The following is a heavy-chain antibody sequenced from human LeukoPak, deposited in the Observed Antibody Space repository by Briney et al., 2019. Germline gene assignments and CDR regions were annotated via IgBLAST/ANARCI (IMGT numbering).Heavy chain of an antibody. D-gene: IGHD4-17*01. CDR2: IYSGDTT. Sequence: GGSLRLSCAVSGFTVSDNYMSWVRQAPGKGLEWVSLIYSGDTTLYADSVKGRFTISRDISKNTLYLQMNSLRAEDTAVYYCARLRNDYGDYVLDYWGQGTLVTVSS. CDR1: GFTVSDNY. V-gene: IGHV3-53*01. J-gene: IGHJ4*02. CDR3: ARLRNDYGDYVLDY.